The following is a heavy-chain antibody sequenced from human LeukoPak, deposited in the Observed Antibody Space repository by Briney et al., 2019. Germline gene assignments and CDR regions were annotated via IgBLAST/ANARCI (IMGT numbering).Heavy chain of an antibody. CDR1: GFTFRHYD. V-gene: IGHV3-48*03. CDR3: ARDSQWLSGFDY. D-gene: IGHD6-19*01. CDR2: INTSGGST. Sequence: GETLRLSCVASGFTFRHYDMSWVRQAPGKGLEWVSSINTSGGSTYYADSVKGRFTISRDNAKNSLYLQMNSLRAEDTAVYYCARDSQWLSGFDYWGQGTLVTVSS. J-gene: IGHJ4*02.